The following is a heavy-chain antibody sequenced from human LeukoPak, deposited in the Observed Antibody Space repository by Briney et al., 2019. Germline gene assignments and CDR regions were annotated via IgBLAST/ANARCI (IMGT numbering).Heavy chain of an antibody. CDR2: ISGSGTTT. CDR1: GFTVKNYA. Sequence: PPGGSLRLSCTASGFTVKNYAINSVRQAPGKGLEWVSRISGSGTTTDYAHSVKGRFTVSRDNSKNTVYLQMTSLGAEDTAIYYCAKDSDISAFFEYWGQGTPVAVSS. V-gene: IGHV3-23*01. D-gene: IGHD2-15*01. J-gene: IGHJ4*02. CDR3: AKDSDISAFFEY.